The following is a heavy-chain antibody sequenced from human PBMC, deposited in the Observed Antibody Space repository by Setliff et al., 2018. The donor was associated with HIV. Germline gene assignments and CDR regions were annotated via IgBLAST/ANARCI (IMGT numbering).Heavy chain of an antibody. J-gene: IGHJ3*02. Sequence: VASVKVSCKASGYTFTSYYMNWVRQAPGQGLEWMGIINPSGGSSTYEQKSQGRVAMTRDTSTSTVYMELSSLRSEDTAVYYCARYRVRITIFGANDASDIWGQGTMVTVSS. CDR1: GYTFTSYY. V-gene: IGHV1-46*01. CDR2: INPSGGSS. D-gene: IGHD3-3*01. CDR3: ARYRVRITIFGANDASDI.